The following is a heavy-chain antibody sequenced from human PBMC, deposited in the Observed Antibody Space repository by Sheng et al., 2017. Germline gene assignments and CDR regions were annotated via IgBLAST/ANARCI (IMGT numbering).Heavy chain of an antibody. CDR2: VNHSGST. D-gene: IGHD3-9*01. CDR3: ARAQYYDILTGYYRRVWFDY. J-gene: IGHJ4*02. CDR1: GGSFSGYY. Sequence: QVQLQQWGAGLLKPSETLSLTCAVYGGSFSGYYWSWIRQPPREGAWSGLGKVNHSGSTNYNPSLKSRVTISVDTSKNQFSLKLSSVTAADTAVYYCARAQYYDILTGYYRRVWFDYWGQGTLVTVSS. V-gene: IGHV4-34*01.